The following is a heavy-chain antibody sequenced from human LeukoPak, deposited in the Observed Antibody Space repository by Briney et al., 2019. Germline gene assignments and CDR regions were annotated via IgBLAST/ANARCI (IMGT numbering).Heavy chain of an antibody. CDR3: ASDALMITFGGVIG. J-gene: IGHJ4*02. CDR1: GSTFSSFW. Sequence: PGGSLRLSCAASGSTFSSFWMHWVRQAPGKGLVWVSRINRDGSSTRYADSVKGRFTISRDNAKNTLYLQMNSLRAEDTAVYYCASDALMITFGGVIGWGQGTLVTVSS. V-gene: IGHV3-74*01. CDR2: INRDGSST. D-gene: IGHD3-16*02.